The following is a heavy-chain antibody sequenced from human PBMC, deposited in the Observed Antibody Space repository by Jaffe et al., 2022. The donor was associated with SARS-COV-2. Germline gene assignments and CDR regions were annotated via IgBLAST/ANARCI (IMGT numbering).Heavy chain of an antibody. V-gene: IGHV3-15*01. D-gene: IGHD2-15*01. CDR2: IKSKTDGGTT. Sequence: EVQLVESGGGLVKPGGSLRLSCAASGFTFSNAWMSWVRQAPGKGLEWVGRIKSKTDGGTTDYAAPVKGRFTISRDDSKNTLYLQMNSLKTEDTAVYYCTTDLVVVSLGRHYYFDYWGQGTLVTVSS. CDR1: GFTFSNAW. J-gene: IGHJ4*02. CDR3: TTDLVVVSLGRHYYFDY.